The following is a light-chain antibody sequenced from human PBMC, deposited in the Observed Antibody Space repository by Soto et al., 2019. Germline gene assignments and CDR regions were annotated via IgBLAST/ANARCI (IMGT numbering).Light chain of an antibody. CDR2: GAS. CDR1: QSVSSN. Sequence: EIVMTQSPATLSVSPGERATLSCRASQSVSSNLAWYQQKPGQAPRLLIYGASTRATGIPARFSGSGSGTEFTLTISSLQSEEFAVEYCQQYNNWPSLTFGGGTKVEIK. J-gene: IGKJ4*01. CDR3: QQYNNWPSLT. V-gene: IGKV3-15*01.